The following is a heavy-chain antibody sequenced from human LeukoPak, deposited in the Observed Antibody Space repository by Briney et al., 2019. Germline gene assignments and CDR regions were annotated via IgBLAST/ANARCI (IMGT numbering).Heavy chain of an antibody. V-gene: IGHV3-53*01. CDR2: IYSGGGT. CDR1: GFTVSSNY. D-gene: IGHD3-10*01. CDR3: ARAEGSGSYFGY. J-gene: IGHJ4*02. Sequence: GGSLRLSCAASGFTVSSNYMSWVRQAPGKGLEWVSVIYSGGGTYYADSVKGRFTISRDNSKNTLYLQMNSLRAEDTAVYYCARAEGSGSYFGYWGQGTLVTVSS.